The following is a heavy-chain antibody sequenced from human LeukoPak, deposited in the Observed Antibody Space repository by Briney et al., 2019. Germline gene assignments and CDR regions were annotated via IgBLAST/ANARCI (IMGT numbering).Heavy chain of an antibody. CDR3: TRVLGSISH. J-gene: IGHJ4*02. D-gene: IGHD1-1*01. Sequence: APVKVSWTASGYTFRTYYFNRGGPATGQRREWIGWMNPNSGNTGFAHKFQGRVTMTRDTSINTAYMELSSLRSEDTAVYYCTRVLGSISHWGQGTLVTVSS. CDR2: MNPNSGNT. V-gene: IGHV1-8*02. CDR1: GYTFRTYY.